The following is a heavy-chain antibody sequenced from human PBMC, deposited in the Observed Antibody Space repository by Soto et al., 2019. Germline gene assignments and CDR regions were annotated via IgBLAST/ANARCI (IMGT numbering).Heavy chain of an antibody. CDR3: ARVPSEDTAMSREY. Sequence: QVQLQESGPGLVKPSQTLSLTCTVSGGSISSGGYYWSWIRQHPGKGLEWIGYIYYSGSTYYNPSITRRVTISVDTSKNQFSLKLSSVTAADTAVYYCARVPSEDTAMSREYWGQGTLVTVSS. CDR1: GGSISSGGYY. D-gene: IGHD5-18*01. CDR2: IYYSGST. V-gene: IGHV4-31*03. J-gene: IGHJ4*02.